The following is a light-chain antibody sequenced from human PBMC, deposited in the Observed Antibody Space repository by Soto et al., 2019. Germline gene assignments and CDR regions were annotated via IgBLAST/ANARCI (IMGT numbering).Light chain of an antibody. J-gene: IGKJ4*01. CDR1: QSVSSY. V-gene: IGKV3-15*01. Sequence: IGLTQSPATLSLAAGERATLSCRASQSVSSYLAWYQQKGGQAPRLLIYVASTRATGVPARFSGSGSGTEFTLTISSLQSEDFAVYYCQQCNNWPLTFGGGTKVDIK. CDR3: QQCNNWPLT. CDR2: VAS.